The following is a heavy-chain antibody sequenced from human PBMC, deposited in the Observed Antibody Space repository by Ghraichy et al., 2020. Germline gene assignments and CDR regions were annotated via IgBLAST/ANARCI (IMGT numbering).Heavy chain of an antibody. CDR3: ARARSSSWSANYYYGMDV. V-gene: IGHV1-69*13. J-gene: IGHJ6*02. CDR1: GGTFSSYA. CDR2: IIPIFGTA. D-gene: IGHD6-13*01. Sequence: SVKVSCKASGGTFSSYAISWVRQAPGQGLEWMGGIIPIFGTANYAQKFQGRVTITADESTSTAYMELSSLRSEDTAMYYCARARSSSWSANYYYGMDVWGQGTTVTVSS.